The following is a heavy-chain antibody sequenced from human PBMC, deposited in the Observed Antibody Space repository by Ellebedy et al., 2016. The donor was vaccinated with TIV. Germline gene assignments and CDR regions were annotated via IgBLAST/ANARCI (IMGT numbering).Heavy chain of an antibody. J-gene: IGHJ3*02. CDR3: ARERVNMPVVGGWTYDI. D-gene: IGHD3-22*01. CDR2: ISSGGNYK. Sequence: PGGSLRLSCAASGFTFRSYGMHWVRQAPGKGLEWVAVISSGGNYKYYADSVKGRFTISRDNSKNTLDLQMNSLRAEDTAVYYCARERVNMPVVGGWTYDIWGQGTMVTVSS. V-gene: IGHV3-30*03. CDR1: GFTFRSYG.